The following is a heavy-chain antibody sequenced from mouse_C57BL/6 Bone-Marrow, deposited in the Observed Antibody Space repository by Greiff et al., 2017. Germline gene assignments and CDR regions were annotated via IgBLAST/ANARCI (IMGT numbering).Heavy chain of an antibody. J-gene: IGHJ3*01. CDR1: GFNITDYY. CDR2: IDPEDGAT. D-gene: IGHD2-4*01. V-gene: IGHV14-2*01. CDR3: ARYEDYDGGFAY. Sequence: EVQLQESGAELVKPGASVKLSCTASGFNITDYYMHWVKQRTEQGLEWIGRIDPEDGATKYAPKFQGKATITADTSYNTAYLQLSSLTSEDTAVYYFARYEDYDGGFAYWGQGTLVTVSA.